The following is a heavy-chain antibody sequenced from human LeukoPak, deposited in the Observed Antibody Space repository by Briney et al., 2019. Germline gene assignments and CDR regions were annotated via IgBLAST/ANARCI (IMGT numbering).Heavy chain of an antibody. CDR2: LLPIFGTA. D-gene: IGHD2-15*01. V-gene: IGHV1-69*01. CDR3: ARGPLGYCSGGSCYQDYYYGMDV. J-gene: IGHJ6*04. CDR1: GGTFSSYA. Sequence: AASVKVFCKASGGTFSSYAISWVRQAPGQGLEWMGDLLPIFGTAHYAQKFQGRVTITADESTSTAYMELSSLRSEDTAVYYCARGPLGYCSGGSCYQDYYYGMDVWGKGTTVTVSS.